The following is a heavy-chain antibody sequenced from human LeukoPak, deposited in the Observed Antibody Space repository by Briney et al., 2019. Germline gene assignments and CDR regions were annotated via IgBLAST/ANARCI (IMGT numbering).Heavy chain of an antibody. J-gene: IGHJ3*02. CDR1: GFTFGHYG. D-gene: IGHD2-2*01. CDR2: MRRDGSRL. CDR3: ARDQNYCSSDRCYDAFDI. Sequence: GGSLRLSCTASGFTFGHYGMHWLRQPPGKGLEWVANMRRDGSRLYYVDSVKGRFTISRDNAKNSLYVQMSDLRAEDTSVYYCARDQNYCSSDRCYDAFDIWGQGTMVTVSS. V-gene: IGHV3-7*01.